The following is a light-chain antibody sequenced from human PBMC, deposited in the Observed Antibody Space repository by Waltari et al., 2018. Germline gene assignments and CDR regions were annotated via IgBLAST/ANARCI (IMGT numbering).Light chain of an antibody. CDR2: EDS. CDR1: SGSIASNY. V-gene: IGLV6-57*02. Sequence: NFMLTQPHSVSESPGKTVTISCTGSSGSIASNYVQWYQQRPGSAPTTVIYEDSKRPSGIPERISGSSSGTMATLTLSGAQLEDEGDYYCLSPDSSGTYVVFGGGTKLTVL. CDR3: LSPDSSGTYVV. J-gene: IGLJ2*01.